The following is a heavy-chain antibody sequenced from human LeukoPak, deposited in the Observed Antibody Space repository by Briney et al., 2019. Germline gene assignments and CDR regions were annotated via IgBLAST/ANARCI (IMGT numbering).Heavy chain of an antibody. CDR2: ISGTTTNT. CDR1: GFTFRTSA. Sequence: QPGGSLRLSCEASGFTFRTSAMNWVRQAPGRGLEWVSTISGTTTNTYYADSVKGRFTVSRDNSKNTLFLQMNSLRAEDTAVYYCANNWNVDVWGQGTTVTVSS. J-gene: IGHJ6*02. D-gene: IGHD1-20*01. V-gene: IGHV3-23*01. CDR3: ANNWNVDV.